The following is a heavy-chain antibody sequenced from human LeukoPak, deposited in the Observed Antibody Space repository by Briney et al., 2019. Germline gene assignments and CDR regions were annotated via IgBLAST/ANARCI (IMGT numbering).Heavy chain of an antibody. CDR2: INPNSGGT. V-gene: IGHV1-2*02. Sequence: EASVKVSCKASGYTFTGYYMHWVRQAPGQGLEWMGWINPNSGGTNYAQKFQGRVTMTRDTSISTAYMELSRLRSDDTAVYYCARDQGGIQLWLRYGYYCMDVWGQGTTVTVSS. CDR1: GYTFTGYY. J-gene: IGHJ6*02. CDR3: ARDQGGIQLWLRYGYYCMDV. D-gene: IGHD5-18*01.